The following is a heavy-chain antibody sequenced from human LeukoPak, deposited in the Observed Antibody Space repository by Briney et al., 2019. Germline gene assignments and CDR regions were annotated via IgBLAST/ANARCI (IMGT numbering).Heavy chain of an antibody. Sequence: SETLSLTCAVYGGSFSGYCWSWIRQPPGKGLEWIGEINHSGSTNYNPSLKSRVTISVDTSKNQLPLKLSSVTAADTAVYYCARGLYSSGYFDIWGQGTMVTVSS. CDR1: GGSFSGYC. D-gene: IGHD3-22*01. V-gene: IGHV4-34*01. CDR3: ARGLYSSGYFDI. J-gene: IGHJ3*02. CDR2: INHSGST.